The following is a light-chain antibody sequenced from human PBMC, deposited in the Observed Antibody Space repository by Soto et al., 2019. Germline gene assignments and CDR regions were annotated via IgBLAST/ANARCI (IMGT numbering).Light chain of an antibody. Sequence: EIVLTQSPATLSSFPGDRVTLSCRASQYINTRLAWYQHRPGQAPRLLIYQTFIRAAGIPARFSASGTGTDFTLTISDVQTEDFAVYYCHQRQSWPRTFGQGTKVDI. CDR2: QTF. V-gene: IGKV3-11*01. CDR3: HQRQSWPRT. CDR1: QYINTR. J-gene: IGKJ1*01.